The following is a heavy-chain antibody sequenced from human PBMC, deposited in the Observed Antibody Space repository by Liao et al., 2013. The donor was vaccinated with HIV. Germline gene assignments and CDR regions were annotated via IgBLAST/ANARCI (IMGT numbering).Heavy chain of an antibody. J-gene: IGHJ5*02. V-gene: IGHV4-34*02. CDR1: SGSFSGYH. CDR3: ARGHSSSWPPSRWFDP. D-gene: IGHD6-13*01. CDR2: IDHTGTT. Sequence: QVQLQQWGSGLLKPAETLSLTCIVDSGSFSGYHWSWVRQPPGKGLEWIGEIDHTGTTKYTPSLKSRVTISGYTANKQFSLRMTSVTAADTAVYYCARGHSSSWPPSRWFDPWGPGTLVIVSS.